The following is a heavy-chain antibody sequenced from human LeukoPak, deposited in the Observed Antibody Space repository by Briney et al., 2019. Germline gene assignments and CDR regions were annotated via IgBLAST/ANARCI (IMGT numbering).Heavy chain of an antibody. CDR2: IYYSGST. J-gene: IGHJ5*02. Sequence: TSETLSLTCTVSGGSISSGGYYWSWIRQHPGKGLEWIGYIYYSGSTYYNPSLKSRVTISVDTSKNQFSLKLSSVTAADTAVYYCASAIVATXGWFDPWGQGTLVTVSS. D-gene: IGHD5-12*01. CDR1: GGSISSGGYY. CDR3: ASAIVATXGWFDP. V-gene: IGHV4-31*03.